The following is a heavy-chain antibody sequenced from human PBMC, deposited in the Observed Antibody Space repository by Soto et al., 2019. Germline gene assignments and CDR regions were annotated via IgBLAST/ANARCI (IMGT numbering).Heavy chain of an antibody. Sequence: EVQLLESGGGLVQPGGSLRLSCAASGFTFSSYAMNWVRQAPGKGLEWVSVISGTGGITYNADSVKGRFTISRDNSKITLYLQMDSLRAEDTAVYFCAKEETVISHYYYFYGMDVWGQGTTVTVSS. CDR3: AKEETVISHYYYFYGMDV. D-gene: IGHD4-4*01. CDR1: GFTFSSYA. V-gene: IGHV3-23*01. J-gene: IGHJ6*02. CDR2: ISGTGGIT.